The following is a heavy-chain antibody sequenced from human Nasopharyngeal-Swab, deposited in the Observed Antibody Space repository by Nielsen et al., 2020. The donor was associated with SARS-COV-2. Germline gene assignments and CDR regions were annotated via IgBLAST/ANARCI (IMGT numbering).Heavy chain of an antibody. CDR1: GGSISSSSYY. V-gene: IGHV4-39*01. Sequence: GSLRLSCTVSGGSISSSSYYWGWIRQPPGKGLEWIGSIYYSGSTYYNPSLKSRVTISVDTSKNQFSLKLSSVTAADTAVYYCARVEDYAYYFDYWGQGTLVTVSS. CDR2: IYYSGST. CDR3: ARVEDYAYYFDY. D-gene: IGHD4-17*01. J-gene: IGHJ4*02.